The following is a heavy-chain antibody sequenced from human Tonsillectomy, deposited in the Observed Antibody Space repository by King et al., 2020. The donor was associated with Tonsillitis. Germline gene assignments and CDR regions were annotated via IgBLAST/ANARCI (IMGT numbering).Heavy chain of an antibody. Sequence: LQLQESGSRLVMPSQTLSLTCTVSGGSISSGTYSWSWIRQPPGKGLEWIGYMFYSGSAYYNPSFKSRVTLSVDRSKNQFSLKLKSVTAADTAMYYCARAANDFDWLFNPWFDPWGQGTLVTVSS. CDR3: ARAANDFDWLFNPWFDP. CDR2: MFYSGSA. J-gene: IGHJ5*01. D-gene: IGHD3-9*01. CDR1: GGSISSGTYS. V-gene: IGHV4-30-2*01.